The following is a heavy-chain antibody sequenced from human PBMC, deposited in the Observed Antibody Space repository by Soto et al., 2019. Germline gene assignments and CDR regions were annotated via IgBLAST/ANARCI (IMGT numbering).Heavy chain of an antibody. Sequence: VGSLRLSCAASGFTFSKYNMNWVRQAPGKGLEWISYSGNGGSPIYYAASVEGRFTISRDNAKNSLYLQMTSLTDDDTAIYYCAKEDSSGWFIDSWGQGTLVTVSS. CDR2: SGNGGSPI. CDR3: AKEDSSGWFIDS. CDR1: GFTFSKYN. V-gene: IGHV3-48*02. D-gene: IGHD6-19*01. J-gene: IGHJ5*01.